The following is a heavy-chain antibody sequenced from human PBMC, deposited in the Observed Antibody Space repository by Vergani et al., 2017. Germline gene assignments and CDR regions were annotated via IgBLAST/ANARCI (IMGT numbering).Heavy chain of an antibody. CDR1: GFTFGDYA. D-gene: IGHD2-2*01. J-gene: IGHJ5*02. CDR2: IRSKAYGGTT. Sequence: EVQLVESGGGLVQPGRSLRLSCTASGFTFGDYAMSWVRQAPGKGLEWVGFIRSKAYGGTTEYAASVKGRFTISRDDSKSIAYLQMNSLKTEDTAVYYCTRGSLVVPAARRVIASGLDPWGQGTLVTVSS. V-gene: IGHV3-49*04. CDR3: TRGSLVVPAARRVIASGLDP.